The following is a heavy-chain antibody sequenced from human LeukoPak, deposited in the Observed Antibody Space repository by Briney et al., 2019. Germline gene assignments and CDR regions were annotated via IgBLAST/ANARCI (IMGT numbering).Heavy chain of an antibody. J-gene: IGHJ4*02. CDR3: ARDYYDSSGYYPAG. D-gene: IGHD3-22*01. Sequence: SGTLSLTCAVSGGSISSSNWWSWIRQPPGKGLEWIGEIYHSGSTNYNPSLKSRVTMSVDTSKNQFSLKLSSVTAADTAVYYCARDYYDSSGYYPAGWGQGTLVTVSS. CDR1: GGSISSSNW. CDR2: IYHSGST. V-gene: IGHV4-4*02.